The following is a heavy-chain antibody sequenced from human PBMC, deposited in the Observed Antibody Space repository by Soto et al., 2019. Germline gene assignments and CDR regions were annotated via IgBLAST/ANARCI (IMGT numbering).Heavy chain of an antibody. CDR2: MNPNSGNT. J-gene: IGHJ4*02. CDR3: ARVSSSWFWGAFDY. CDR1: GYTFTSYD. V-gene: IGHV1-8*01. D-gene: IGHD6-13*01. Sequence: ASVKVSCKASGYTFTSYDINWGRQATGQGLEWMGWMNPNSGNTGYAQKFQGRVTMTRNTSISTAYMELSSLRSEDTAVYYCARVSSSWFWGAFDYWGQGTLVTVSS.